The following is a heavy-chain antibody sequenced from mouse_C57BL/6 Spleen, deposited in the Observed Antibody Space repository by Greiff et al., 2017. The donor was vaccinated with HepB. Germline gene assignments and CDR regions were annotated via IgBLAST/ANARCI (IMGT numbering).Heavy chain of an antibody. Sequence: VQLQQSGAELVKPGASVKMSCKASGYTFTSYWITWVKQRPGQGLEWIGDIYPGSGSTNYNEKFKSKATLTVDTSSSTAYMQLSSLTSEDSAVYSCAKEGGYYGYLFDYWGQGTTLTVSS. CDR2: IYPGSGST. D-gene: IGHD2-2*01. CDR3: AKEGGYYGYLFDY. CDR1: GYTFTSYW. J-gene: IGHJ2*01. V-gene: IGHV1-55*01.